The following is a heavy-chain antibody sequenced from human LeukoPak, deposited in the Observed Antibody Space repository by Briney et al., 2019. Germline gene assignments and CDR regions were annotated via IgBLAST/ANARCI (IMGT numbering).Heavy chain of an antibody. CDR2: ISSSSSYI. CDR1: GFTFSSYS. CDR3: ARDSRDRNRGIYYYYYMDV. J-gene: IGHJ6*03. V-gene: IGHV3-21*01. Sequence: GGSLGLSCAASGFTFSSYSMNWVRQAPGKGLEWVSSISSSSSYIYYADSVKGRFTISRDNAKNSLYLQMNSLRAGDTAVYYCARDSRDRNRGIYYYYYMDVWGKGTTVTVSS. D-gene: IGHD1-14*01.